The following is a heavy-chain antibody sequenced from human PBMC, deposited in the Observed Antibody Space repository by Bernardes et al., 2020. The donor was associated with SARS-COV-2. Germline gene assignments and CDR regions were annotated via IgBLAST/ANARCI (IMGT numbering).Heavy chain of an antibody. D-gene: IGHD3-22*01. CDR1: GFTVSNNY. V-gene: IGHV3-53*01. Sequence: GGSLRLSCAASGFTVSNNYMSWVRQAPGQGLEWVSVIYRGGNTYYADSMKGRFTISRDNAKNSLYLQMNSLRAEDTAVYYCARESIVWSNAFDYWGQGTLVTVSS. CDR2: IYRGGNT. J-gene: IGHJ4*02. CDR3: ARESIVWSNAFDY.